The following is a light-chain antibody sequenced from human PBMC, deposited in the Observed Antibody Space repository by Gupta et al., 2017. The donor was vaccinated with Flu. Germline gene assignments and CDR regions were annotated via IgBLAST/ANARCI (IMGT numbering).Light chain of an antibody. CDR2: DVS. J-gene: IGLJ2*01. Sequence: QSALTQPRSVSGSPGQSVTISCTGTGSDVGGYNYVSWYRQHPGEAPKLIVSDVSKRPSGVPDRFSGSKSGNTASLTISGLQVDDEADYYCCYYAGSYSFVFGGGTQLTVL. V-gene: IGLV2-11*01. CDR3: CYYAGSYSFV. CDR1: GSDVGGYNY.